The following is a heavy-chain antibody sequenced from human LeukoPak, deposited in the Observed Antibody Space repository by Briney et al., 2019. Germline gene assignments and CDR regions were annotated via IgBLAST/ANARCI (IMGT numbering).Heavy chain of an antibody. D-gene: IGHD2-2*02. CDR1: GYTFTGYY. Sequence: ASVKVSCKASGYTFTGYYMHWVRQAPGQGLECMGWINPNSGGTNYAQKFQGRVTMTRDTSISTAYMELSRLRSDDTAVYYCARGLGYCSSTSCYSYWFDPWGQGTLVTVSS. CDR3: ARGLGYCSSTSCYSYWFDP. CDR2: INPNSGGT. V-gene: IGHV1-2*02. J-gene: IGHJ5*02.